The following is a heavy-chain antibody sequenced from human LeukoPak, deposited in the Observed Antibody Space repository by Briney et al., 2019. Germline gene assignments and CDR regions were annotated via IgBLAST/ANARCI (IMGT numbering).Heavy chain of an antibody. Sequence: GGSLRLSCAASGFTFGDYRMHWVRQAPGKGLEWVSYISSSSSYIYYADSVQGRFTISRDNAKNSLYLQMNSLRIDDTAVYYCARDESALCGGDCPVAFDTWGQGTMVTVSS. CDR1: GFTFGDYR. CDR3: ARDESALCGGDCPVAFDT. J-gene: IGHJ3*02. V-gene: IGHV3-21*01. D-gene: IGHD2-21*02. CDR2: ISSSSSYI.